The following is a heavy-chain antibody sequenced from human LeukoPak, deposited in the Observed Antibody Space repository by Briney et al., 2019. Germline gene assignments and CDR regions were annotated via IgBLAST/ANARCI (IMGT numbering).Heavy chain of an antibody. CDR1: GVSMTGYY. J-gene: IGHJ4*01. V-gene: IGHV4-59*01. D-gene: IGHD3-10*01. Sequence: PSETLSLTCSVSGVSMTGYYWSWIRQSPGKAPEWIGYIYSSGSTNYNPSLNSRVTMSLDASKNQFSLKLTFVTAADTAVYYCATRPADGSWYGVFEFWSRGTLVTVSS. CDR3: ATRPADGSWYGVFEF. CDR2: IYSSGST.